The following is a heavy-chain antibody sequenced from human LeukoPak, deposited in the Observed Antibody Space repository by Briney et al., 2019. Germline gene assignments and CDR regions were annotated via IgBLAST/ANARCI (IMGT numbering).Heavy chain of an antibody. CDR2: ISSDGSNK. J-gene: IGHJ3*02. Sequence: GRSLRLSCAASTLTFSNYGMHWVRQAPGKGLEWVAVISSDGSNKYYADSVKGRFTISRDNSKNTLYLQMNSLRAEDTAVYYCAKVVVITPGAFDIWGQGTMVTVSS. CDR3: AKVVVITPGAFDI. V-gene: IGHV3-30*18. CDR1: TLTFSNYG. D-gene: IGHD3-22*01.